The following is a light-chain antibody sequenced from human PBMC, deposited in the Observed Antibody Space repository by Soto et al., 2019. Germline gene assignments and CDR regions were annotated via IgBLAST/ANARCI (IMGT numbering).Light chain of an antibody. V-gene: IGKV3-20*01. CDR1: QSVSSGY. J-gene: IGKJ1*01. Sequence: EVVLTQSPGTLSLSPGERATLSCRASQSVSSGYLAWYQQKPGQTPRLLIYGTSNRATGIPDRFSGSGSGTDFTLTISRLEPEDFAAYYCQQFNSPPWTFGQGTKVDIK. CDR2: GTS. CDR3: QQFNSPPWT.